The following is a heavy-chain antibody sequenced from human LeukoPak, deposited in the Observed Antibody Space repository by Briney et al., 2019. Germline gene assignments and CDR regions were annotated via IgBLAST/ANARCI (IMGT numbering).Heavy chain of an antibody. V-gene: IGHV4-59*01. CDR1: GGSISNYY. D-gene: IGHD5-18*01. Sequence: NSSETLSLTCTVSGGSISNYYWNWIRQPPGKGLEWIGYIYYSGTTNYNPSLKSRVSMSVDTSKNQFSLKLSSVTAADTAVYYCARGQKYRNGYTVTELGSGYFDYWGQGTLVTVSS. J-gene: IGHJ4*02. CDR2: IYYSGTT. CDR3: ARGQKYRNGYTVTELGSGYFDY.